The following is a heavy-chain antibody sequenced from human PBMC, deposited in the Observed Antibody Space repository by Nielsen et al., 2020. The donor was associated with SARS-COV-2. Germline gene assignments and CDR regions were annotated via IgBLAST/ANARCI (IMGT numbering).Heavy chain of an antibody. CDR3: ARDRGDGYNSGVDY. D-gene: IGHD5-24*01. V-gene: IGHV7-4-1*02. CDR1: GYTFTTYA. CDR2: INTHTGNP. Sequence: ASVKVSCKASGYTFTTYAINWVRQAPGQGLEWMGWINTHTGNPKNAQGFTGRFVFSLDTSVSTAYLQISSLRAEDTAVYYFARDRGDGYNSGVDYWGQGTLVTVSS. J-gene: IGHJ4*02.